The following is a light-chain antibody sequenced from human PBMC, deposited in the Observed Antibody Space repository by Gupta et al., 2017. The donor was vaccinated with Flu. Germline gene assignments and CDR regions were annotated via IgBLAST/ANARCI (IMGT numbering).Light chain of an antibody. Sequence: TCRASQDISHSLAWYQQKAGEGPKLLIYAVSTLHTGVPSRFSGSGSGTEFTLTISSLQPEDFGIYYCQQFYPSPVTFGGGTXVEVK. CDR2: AVS. CDR3: QQFYPSPVT. J-gene: IGKJ4*01. V-gene: IGKV1-9*01. CDR1: QDISHS.